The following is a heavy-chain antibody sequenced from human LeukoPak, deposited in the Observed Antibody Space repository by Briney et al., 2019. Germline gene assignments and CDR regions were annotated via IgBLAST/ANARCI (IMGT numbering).Heavy chain of an antibody. CDR2: IYYSGST. J-gene: IGHJ3*02. Sequence: KPSETLSLTCTVSGGSISSSSYYWGWIRQPPGKGLGWIGTIYYSGSTYYSPSLKSRLTIYVDTSKNQFSLKLSSVTAADTALYYGALIVGAPPYTFDIWGRGTMVTVSS. CDR3: ALIVGAPPYTFDI. V-gene: IGHV4-39*01. CDR1: GGSISSSSYY. D-gene: IGHD1-26*01.